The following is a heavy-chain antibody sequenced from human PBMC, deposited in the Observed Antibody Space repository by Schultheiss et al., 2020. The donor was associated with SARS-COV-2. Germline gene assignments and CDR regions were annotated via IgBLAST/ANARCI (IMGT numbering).Heavy chain of an antibody. D-gene: IGHD6-13*01. CDR2: IYHSGST. CDR1: GFTFSNAW. Sequence: GSLRLSCAASGFTFSNAWMSWVRQAPGKGLEWIGSIYHSGSTNYNPSLKSRVTISVDTSKNQFSLKLSSVTAADTAVYYCANSIAAAGPFDPWGQGTLVTVSS. J-gene: IGHJ5*02. V-gene: IGHV4-38-2*01. CDR3: ANSIAAAGPFDP.